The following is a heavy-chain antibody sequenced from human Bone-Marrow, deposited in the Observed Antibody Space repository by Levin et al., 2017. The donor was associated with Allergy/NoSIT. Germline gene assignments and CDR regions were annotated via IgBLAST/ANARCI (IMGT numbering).Heavy chain of an antibody. CDR1: GFTFSSYG. CDR3: AKDQYYYGSGSYCAFDI. CDR2: ISYDGSNK. Sequence: QAGGSLRLSCAASGFTFSSYGMHWVRQAPGKGLEWVAVISYDGSNKYYADSVKGRFTISRDNSKNTLYLQMNSLRAEDTAVYYCAKDQYYYGSGSYCAFDIWGQGTMVTVSS. D-gene: IGHD3-10*01. J-gene: IGHJ3*02. V-gene: IGHV3-30*18.